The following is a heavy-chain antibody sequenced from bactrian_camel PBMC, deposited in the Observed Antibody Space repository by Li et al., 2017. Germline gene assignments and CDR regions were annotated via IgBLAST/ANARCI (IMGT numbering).Heavy chain of an antibody. CDR3: SANGEGLYCEAGGLGY. Sequence: HVQLVESGGGSVQAGGSLSLSCTASGFSTSMAWFRMTPGSERVGVAAIDSDGITRYAGSVKGRFTISKDNARNILYLQMKSLKAEDSAMYYCSANGEGLYCEAGGLGYRGQGTQVTVS. D-gene: IGHD1*01. J-gene: IGHJ6*01. CDR1: GFSTS. V-gene: IGHV3S53*01. CDR2: IDSDGIT.